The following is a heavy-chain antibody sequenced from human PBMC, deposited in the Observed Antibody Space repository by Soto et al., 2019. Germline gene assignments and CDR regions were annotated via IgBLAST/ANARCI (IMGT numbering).Heavy chain of an antibody. CDR3: ARNGHWDFDY. J-gene: IGHJ4*02. Sequence: PGESLRLSCAASAFSFSNYWMCWVRQAPGKGPEWVANIKYDASEKYYVDSVQGRFTISRDNAKNSLFLQMDSLRAEDTAVYYCARNGHWDFDYWGQGALVTVSS. V-gene: IGHV3-7*01. D-gene: IGHD4-17*01. CDR1: AFSFSNYW. CDR2: IKYDASEK.